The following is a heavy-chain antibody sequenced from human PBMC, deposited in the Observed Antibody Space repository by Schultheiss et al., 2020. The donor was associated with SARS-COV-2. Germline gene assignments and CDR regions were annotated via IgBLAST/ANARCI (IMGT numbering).Heavy chain of an antibody. D-gene: IGHD3-22*01. V-gene: IGHV3-33*08. Sequence: GESLKISCAASGFTFSDYYMSWIRQAPGKGLEWVAVIWYDGSNEYYADSVKGRFTISRDNSKNTLYLQMNSLRAEDTAVYYCARCSFYDSSGYYDYWGQGTLVTVSS. CDR1: GFTFSDYY. J-gene: IGHJ4*02. CDR3: ARCSFYDSSGYYDY. CDR2: IWYDGSNE.